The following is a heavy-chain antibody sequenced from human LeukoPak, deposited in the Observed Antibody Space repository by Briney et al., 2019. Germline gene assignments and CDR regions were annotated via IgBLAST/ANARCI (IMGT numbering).Heavy chain of an antibody. V-gene: IGHV4-30-2*01. CDR3: ASELVGARRSAFDI. CDR2: INHSGST. CDR1: GGSISSGGYY. D-gene: IGHD1-26*01. Sequence: PSQTLSLTCTVSGGSISSGGYYWSWIRQPPGKGLEWIGEINHSGSTNYNPSLKSRVTISVDTSKNQFPLKLSSVTAADTAVYYCASELVGARRSAFDIWGQGTMVTVSS. J-gene: IGHJ3*02.